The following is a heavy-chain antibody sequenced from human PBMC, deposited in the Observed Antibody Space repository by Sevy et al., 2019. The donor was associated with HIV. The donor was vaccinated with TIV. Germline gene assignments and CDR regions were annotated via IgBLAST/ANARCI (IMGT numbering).Heavy chain of an antibody. CDR3: ARGRNIPVAGLDY. CDR2: INPNRGGT. CDR1: GYTFTGYY. D-gene: IGHD6-19*01. V-gene: IGHV1-2*06. Sequence: ASVKVSCKASGYTFTGYYMHWVRQAPGQGLEWMGRINPNRGGTNYAQKFQGRVTMTRDTSISTAYMELSRLRSDDTAVYYCARGRNIPVAGLDYWGQGTRVTVSS. J-gene: IGHJ4*02.